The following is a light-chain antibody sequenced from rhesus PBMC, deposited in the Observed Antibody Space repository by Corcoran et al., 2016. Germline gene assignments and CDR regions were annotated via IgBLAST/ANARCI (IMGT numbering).Light chain of an antibody. J-gene: IGKJ4*01. Sequence: EIVMTQSPATLSLSPGERATLSCRASQSVSSYVAWYQQKPEQAPRLLLYGASSRAPGIPERFSGSGSGTDFTLTISSLEPEDFAVYYCQHYSNWPLTFGGGTKVEIK. CDR2: GAS. V-gene: IGKV3S9*01. CDR3: QHYSNWPLT. CDR1: QSVSSY.